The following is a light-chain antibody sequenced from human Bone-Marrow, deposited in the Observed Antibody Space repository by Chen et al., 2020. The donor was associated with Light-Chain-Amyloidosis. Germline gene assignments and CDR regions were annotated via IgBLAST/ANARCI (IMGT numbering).Light chain of an antibody. CDR2: RDP. CDR1: DLPTKY. Sequence: SYELTQPPSVSVSPGQTARITCSGDDLPTKYAYWYQQKPGQAPVLVIHRDPERPSGISERFSGSSSGTTATLTISGVQAEDEADYHCQSADSSGTYEVIFGGGTQLTVL. J-gene: IGLJ2*01. V-gene: IGLV3-25*03. CDR3: QSADSSGTYEVI.